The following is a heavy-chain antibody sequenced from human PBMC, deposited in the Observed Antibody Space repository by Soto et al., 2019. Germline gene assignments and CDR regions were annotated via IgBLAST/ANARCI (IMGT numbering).Heavy chain of an antibody. D-gene: IGHD4-17*01. CDR2: ITGSSDNT. J-gene: IGHJ4*01. Sequence: AQGKGLEWVSSITGSSDNTDYVDSVKGRFTISRENSKNMLYLQMNSLRVEDTGGYYCAKTTVGNNPCDYWGLGTRV. CDR3: AKTTVGNNPCDY. V-gene: IGHV3-23*01.